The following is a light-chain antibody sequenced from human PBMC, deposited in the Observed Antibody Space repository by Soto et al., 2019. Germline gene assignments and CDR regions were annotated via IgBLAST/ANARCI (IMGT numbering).Light chain of an antibody. J-gene: IGKJ1*01. CDR3: QQYGRSLWT. V-gene: IGKV3-20*01. CDR2: GAS. Sequence: ELVLTQSPGTLSLSPGESATLSCRASQSVGNNYFAWYQQKPGQAPRLLIYGASSRDTDIPDRFSGSGSGTDFTLTISRLEPEDFAVYYCQQYGRSLWTFGQGTKVELK. CDR1: QSVGNNY.